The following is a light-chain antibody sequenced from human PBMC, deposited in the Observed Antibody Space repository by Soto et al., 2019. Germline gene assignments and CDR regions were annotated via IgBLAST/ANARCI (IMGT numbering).Light chain of an antibody. CDR1: QSITSW. V-gene: IGKV1-5*01. J-gene: IGKJ4*01. Sequence: DIQMTQSPSTLSAFVGDRVTITCRASQSITSWLAWYQQKPGKAPNLLIYDASSLQSGVPSRFSGSGSGTEFTLTISSLQPDDSATYYCQQYNSHDDIAFGRGTKVDIK. CDR3: QQYNSHDDIA. CDR2: DAS.